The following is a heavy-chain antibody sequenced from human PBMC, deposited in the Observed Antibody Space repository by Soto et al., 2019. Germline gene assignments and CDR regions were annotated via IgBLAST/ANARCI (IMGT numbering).Heavy chain of an antibody. D-gene: IGHD5-18*01. V-gene: IGHV1-69*01. CDR3: ARDRDTAMVGAGPFDY. Sequence: QVQLVQSGAEVKKPGSSVKVSCKASGGTFSSYAISWVRQAPGLGLEWMGGIIPIFGTANYAQKFQGRVTITADESTSTAYMELSSLRSEDTAVYYCARDRDTAMVGAGPFDYWGQGTLVTVSS. J-gene: IGHJ4*02. CDR1: GGTFSSYA. CDR2: IIPIFGTA.